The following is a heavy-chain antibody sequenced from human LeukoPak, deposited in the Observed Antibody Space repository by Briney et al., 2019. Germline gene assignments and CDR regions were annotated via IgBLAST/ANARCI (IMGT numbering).Heavy chain of an antibody. CDR2: IKQDGSEK. Sequence: GGSLRLSCAASGFTFSSYWMSWVRPAPGKGGEWVANIKQDGSEKYYVDSVKGRFTISRDNAKNSLYLQMNSLRAEDTAVYYCARSLGGGDYYFDYWGQGTLVTVSS. V-gene: IGHV3-7*01. J-gene: IGHJ4*02. CDR1: GFTFSSYW. D-gene: IGHD2-21*02. CDR3: ARSLGGGDYYFDY.